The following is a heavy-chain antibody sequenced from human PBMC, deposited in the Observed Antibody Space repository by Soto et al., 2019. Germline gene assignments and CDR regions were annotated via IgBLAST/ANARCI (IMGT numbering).Heavy chain of an antibody. J-gene: IGHJ4*02. CDR3: ARDKITGLFDY. CDR1: GVSFSGYY. V-gene: IGHV4-34*01. CDR2: INHSGST. D-gene: IGHD2-8*02. Sequence: QVQLQQWGAGLLKPSETLSLTCAVYGVSFSGYYWTWIRQPPGTGLEWIGEINHSGSTNYNPSLKSRVTISVYTSKNQFSLKLTSVTAADTAVYYCARDKITGLFDYWGQGTLVTVTS.